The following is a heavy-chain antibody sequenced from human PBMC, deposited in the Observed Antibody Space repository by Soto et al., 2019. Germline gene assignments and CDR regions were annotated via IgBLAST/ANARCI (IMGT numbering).Heavy chain of an antibody. CDR3: AKMGDDHGRSYFDS. J-gene: IGHJ4*02. V-gene: IGHV4-39*01. CDR1: GGSINSPFF. D-gene: IGHD1-26*01. Sequence: PSETLSLTCTVSGGSINSPFFWAWLRQAPGKGLEGIASIQYSQSSYSHPSLRSRITISXXXXXXQXSXRXXXXTAADTAVYYCAKMGDDHGRSYFDSWGQGLLVT. CDR2: IQYSQSS.